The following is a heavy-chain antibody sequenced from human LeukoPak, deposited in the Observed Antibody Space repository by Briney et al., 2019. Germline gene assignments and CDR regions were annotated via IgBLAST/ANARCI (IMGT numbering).Heavy chain of an antibody. J-gene: IGHJ6*03. CDR3: ASNHLSGSYVHYYYYMDV. Sequence: PSETLSLTCTVSGGSISSSSYYWGWIRQPPGKGLEWIGSIYYSGSTYYNPSLKSRVTISVDTSKNQFSLKLSSVTAADTAVYYCASNHLSGSYVHYYYYMDVWGKGTTVTVSS. CDR1: GGSISSSSYY. V-gene: IGHV4-39*07. D-gene: IGHD3-10*01. CDR2: IYYSGST.